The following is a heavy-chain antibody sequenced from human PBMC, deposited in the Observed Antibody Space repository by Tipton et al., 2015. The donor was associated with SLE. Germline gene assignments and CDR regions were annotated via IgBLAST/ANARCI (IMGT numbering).Heavy chain of an antibody. Sequence: TLSLTCTVSGGSISSHYWSWIRQPPGKGLEWIGYIYYSGSTNYNPSLKSRVTISVDTSKNQFSLKLSSVTAADTAVYYCARDDSTNFDYWGQGTLATVSS. V-gene: IGHV4-59*11. CDR1: GGSISSHY. CDR3: ARDDSTNFDY. J-gene: IGHJ4*02. CDR2: IYYSGST. D-gene: IGHD6-13*01.